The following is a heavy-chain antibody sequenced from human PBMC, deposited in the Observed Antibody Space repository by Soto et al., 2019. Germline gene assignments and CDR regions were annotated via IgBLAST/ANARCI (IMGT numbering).Heavy chain of an antibody. V-gene: IGHV4-59*01. Sequence: PSETLSLTCTVSGGSISSYYWSWIRQPPGKGLEWIGYIYSSGSTNYNPSLKSRVTISVDTSKNQFSLKLSSVTAADTAVYYCARWNTVVIDYWGQGTLVTVLL. CDR1: GGSISSYY. CDR2: IYSSGST. D-gene: IGHD2-15*01. CDR3: ARWNTVVIDY. J-gene: IGHJ4*02.